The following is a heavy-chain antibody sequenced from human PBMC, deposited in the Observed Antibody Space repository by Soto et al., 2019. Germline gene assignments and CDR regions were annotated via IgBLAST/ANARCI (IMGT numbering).Heavy chain of an antibody. J-gene: IGHJ6*02. V-gene: IGHV3-15*07. D-gene: IGHD6-13*01. CDR2: IKSKTDGGTT. Sequence: EVQLVESGGGLVKPGGSRRLSCAASGFTFSNAWMNWVRQAPGKGLEWVGRIKSKTDGGTTDYAAPVKGRFTISRDDSKNTLYLQMNSLKTEDTAVYYCTTVMAAAVDYYYYGMDVWGQGTTVTVSS. CDR3: TTVMAAAVDYYYYGMDV. CDR1: GFTFSNAW.